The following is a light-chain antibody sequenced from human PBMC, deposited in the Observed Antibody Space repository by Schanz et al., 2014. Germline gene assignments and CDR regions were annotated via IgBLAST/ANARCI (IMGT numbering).Light chain of an antibody. Sequence: DIQMTQSPSTLSAYVGDRVTITCRASQSISIWLAWYQQKPGKAPKLLIHRASSLESGVPLRFSGSGSGTEFPLTISSLQPDDFATYYCQQFQIYPWTFGQGTKVELK. CDR3: QQFQIYPWT. CDR2: RAS. V-gene: IGKV1-5*03. CDR1: QSISIW. J-gene: IGKJ1*01.